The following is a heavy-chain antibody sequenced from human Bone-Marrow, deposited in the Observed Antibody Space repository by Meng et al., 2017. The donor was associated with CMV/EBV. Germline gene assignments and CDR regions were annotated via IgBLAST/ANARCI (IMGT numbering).Heavy chain of an antibody. CDR3: ARVEVPAAIRY. D-gene: IGHD2-2*02. CDR2: IYYSGST. V-gene: IGHV4-61*05. CDR1: GGSISSSSYY. J-gene: IGHJ4*02. Sequence: SETLSLTCTVSGGSISSSSYYWGWIRQPPGKGLEWIGYIYYSGSTNYNPSLKSRVTISVDTSKNQFSLKLSSVTAADTAVYYCARVEVPAAIRYWGQGTLVTVSS.